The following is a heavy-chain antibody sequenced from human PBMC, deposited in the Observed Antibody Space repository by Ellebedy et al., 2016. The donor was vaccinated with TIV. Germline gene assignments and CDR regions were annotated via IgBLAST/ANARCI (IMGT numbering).Heavy chain of an antibody. Sequence: MPGGSLRLSCTVSGGSVSSTSYYWGWIRQPPGKGLEWIGSIYYSGSTYYNPSLKSRVTISVDTSKNQFSLKLSSVTAADTAVYYCARHVGWQVRPFDYWGKGTLVAVSS. D-gene: IGHD2-15*01. CDR2: IYYSGST. V-gene: IGHV4-39*01. CDR1: GGSVSSTSYY. CDR3: ARHVGWQVRPFDY. J-gene: IGHJ4*02.